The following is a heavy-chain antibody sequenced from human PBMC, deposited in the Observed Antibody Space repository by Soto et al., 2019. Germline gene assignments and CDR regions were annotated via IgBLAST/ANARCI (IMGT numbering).Heavy chain of an antibody. CDR1: GFTFSSYG. D-gene: IGHD2-21*02. V-gene: IGHV3-33*01. J-gene: IGHJ3*02. CDR3: ARDRGAYCGGDCYTDAFDI. Sequence: QVQLVESGGGVVQPGRSLRLSCAASGFTFSSYGMHWVRQAPGKGLEWVAVIWYDGSNKYYADSVKGRFTISRDNSKNTMYLQMNRRRAEDTAVYYCARDRGAYCGGDCYTDAFDIWGQGTMVTVSS. CDR2: IWYDGSNK.